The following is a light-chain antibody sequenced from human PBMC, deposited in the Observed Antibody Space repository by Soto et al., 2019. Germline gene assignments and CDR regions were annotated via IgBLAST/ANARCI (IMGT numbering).Light chain of an antibody. CDR3: CSYAGSPFV. Sequence: QSALAQPASVSGSPGQSITIPCTGTSSDIGAYTLVSWYQQHPGKAPKIIIYDVTQRPSGISNRFSGSKSGNTASLTISGLQAEDEADYYCCSYAGSPFVFGTGTKVTVL. CDR1: SSDIGAYTL. V-gene: IGLV2-23*02. J-gene: IGLJ1*01. CDR2: DVT.